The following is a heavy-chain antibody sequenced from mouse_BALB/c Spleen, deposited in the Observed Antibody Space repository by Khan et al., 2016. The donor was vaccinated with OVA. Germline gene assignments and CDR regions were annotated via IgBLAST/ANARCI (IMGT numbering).Heavy chain of an antibody. V-gene: IGHV1S81*02. J-gene: IGHJ2*01. D-gene: IGHD1-1*01. CDR2: TNPTNGRT. CDR1: GYTFTSYW. CDR3: ARINEIVATYFDD. Sequence: QVQLQQPGAELVKAGASVKMSCKASGYTFTSYWMHWVKQRLGQGLEWFAETNPTNGRTYYNEKFKSKATLTVDKSSSTAYMLLSGPTFEDAAVYYCARINEIVATYFDDWGQGTTLTVSS.